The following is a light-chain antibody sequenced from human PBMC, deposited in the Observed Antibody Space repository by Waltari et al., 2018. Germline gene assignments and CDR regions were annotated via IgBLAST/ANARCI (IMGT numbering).Light chain of an antibody. CDR2: AAS. Sequence: DIQMTQSPSSLSASVGDRVTITCRASQDIRSSLVWYQQKPGKAPKLLLFAASRLESGVPSRVSGSGSGTEYTLTISSLQPEDFATYYCQQYYNTPPWTFGQGTKVEIK. V-gene: IGKV1-NL1*01. CDR1: QDIRSS. J-gene: IGKJ1*01. CDR3: QQYYNTPPWT.